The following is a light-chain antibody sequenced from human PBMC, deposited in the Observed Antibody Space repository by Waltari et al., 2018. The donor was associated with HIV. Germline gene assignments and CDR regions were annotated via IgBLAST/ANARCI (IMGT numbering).Light chain of an antibody. J-gene: IGLJ2*01. Sequence: VLPQPPSASGTPGQRVTISCSGSDYDLARNCINWYQQLPGAAPKLLIYSKDQRPSRVPDRFSGSKSGTSASLAISGLQSDDETTYYCAIWDGSQNGPVFGGGTKLTVL. CDR1: DYDLARNC. CDR3: AIWDGSQNGPV. CDR2: SKD. V-gene: IGLV1-44*01.